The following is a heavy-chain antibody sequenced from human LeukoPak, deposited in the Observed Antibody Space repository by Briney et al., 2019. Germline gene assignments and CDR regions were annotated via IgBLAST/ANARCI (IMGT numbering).Heavy chain of an antibody. J-gene: IGHJ4*02. D-gene: IGHD1-1*01. V-gene: IGHV3-7*01. Sequence: GGSLRLSCAASGFTFSNYWMTWVRQAPGKGLEWVANINQDESDKYHVDSVKGRFTISRDNAKNSLYLQMNSLRAEDTAVYCCARDSGRREDYWGQGTLVTVSS. CDR2: INQDESDK. CDR1: GFTFSNYW. CDR3: ARDSGRREDY.